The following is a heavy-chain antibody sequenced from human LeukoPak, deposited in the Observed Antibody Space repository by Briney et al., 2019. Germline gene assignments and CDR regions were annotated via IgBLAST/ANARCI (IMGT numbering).Heavy chain of an antibody. J-gene: IGHJ4*02. Sequence: SETLSLTCAVYGGSFSGYYWSWIRQPPGKGLEWIGEINHSGSTNYNPSLKSRVTISVDTSKNQFSLKLSSVTAADTAVYYCARAFYGPHFDYRGQGTLVTVSS. D-gene: IGHD4-17*01. CDR1: GGSFSGYY. CDR2: INHSGST. CDR3: ARAFYGPHFDY. V-gene: IGHV4-34*01.